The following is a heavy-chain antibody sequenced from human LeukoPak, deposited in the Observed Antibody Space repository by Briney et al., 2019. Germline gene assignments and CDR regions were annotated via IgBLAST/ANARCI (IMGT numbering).Heavy chain of an antibody. J-gene: IGHJ6*02. CDR1: GGSFSGYY. V-gene: IGHV4-34*01. D-gene: IGHD3-10*01. Sequence: PSETLSLTCAVYGGSFSGYYWSWIRQPPGKGLEWIGEINHSGSTNYNPSLKSRVTISVDTSKNRFSLKLSSVTAADTAVYYCARGDYYGSGSYYWTPYYYYGMDVWGQGTTVTVSS. CDR2: INHSGST. CDR3: ARGDYYGSGSYYWTPYYYYGMDV.